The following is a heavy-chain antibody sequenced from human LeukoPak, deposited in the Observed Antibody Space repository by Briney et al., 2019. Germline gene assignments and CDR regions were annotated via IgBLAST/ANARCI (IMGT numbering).Heavy chain of an antibody. D-gene: IGHD5-12*01. Sequence: GGSLRLSCAASGFTFSSYWMSWVRQAPGKGLEWVANIKQDGSEKYYVDSVKGRFTISRDNAKNSLYLQMNSLRAEDTAVYYCARDEYSGYNAEAYYYYYMDVWGKGTTVTVSS. CDR1: GFTFSSYW. V-gene: IGHV3-7*01. J-gene: IGHJ6*03. CDR3: ARDEYSGYNAEAYYYYYMDV. CDR2: IKQDGSEK.